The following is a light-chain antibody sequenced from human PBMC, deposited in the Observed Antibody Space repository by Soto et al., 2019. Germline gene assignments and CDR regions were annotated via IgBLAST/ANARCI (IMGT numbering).Light chain of an antibody. CDR2: QVS. V-gene: IGLV2-14*01. J-gene: IGLJ2*01. CDR1: SSDIGGYDY. CDR3: ISYTSKTTPWV. Sequence: QSVLTQPASVSGSPGQSITIYCSGTSSDIGGYDYVSWYQQHPGKAPKLMIFQVSHRPPGVSNRFSGSKSGYTASLTISGLQPEDEAEYYCISYTSKTTPWVFGGGTKLTVL.